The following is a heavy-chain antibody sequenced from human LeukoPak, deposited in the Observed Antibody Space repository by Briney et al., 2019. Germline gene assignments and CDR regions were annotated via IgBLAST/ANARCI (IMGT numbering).Heavy chain of an antibody. V-gene: IGHV3-23*01. CDR3: AREQGNKWAVYYYYGMDV. CDR2: SSGSGGST. CDR1: GFTFSSYA. D-gene: IGHD1-26*01. Sequence: GGSLRLSCAASGFTFSSYAMSWVRQAPGKGLEWVSASSGSGGSTYYADSVKGRFTISRDNAKNSLYLQMNSLRAEDTAVYYCAREQGNKWAVYYYYGMDVWGQGTTVTVSS. J-gene: IGHJ6*02.